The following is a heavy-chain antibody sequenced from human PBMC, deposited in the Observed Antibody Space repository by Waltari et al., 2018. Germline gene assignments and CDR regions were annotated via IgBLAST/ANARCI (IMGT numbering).Heavy chain of an antibody. Sequence: QVQLQESGPGLVKPSETLSLTCAVSGGSFSGYNWGWIRQSPGKGLEWMGYISGSSGNTDYNPSLTSRVTISRDTSRNHFSLKLNSVTAADTAVYYCARGPITMVGYSLDVWGRGILVTVSS. CDR1: GGSFSGYN. CDR3: ARGPITMVGYSLDV. D-gene: IGHD3-10*02. J-gene: IGHJ4*02. CDR2: ISGSSGNT. V-gene: IGHV4-59*12.